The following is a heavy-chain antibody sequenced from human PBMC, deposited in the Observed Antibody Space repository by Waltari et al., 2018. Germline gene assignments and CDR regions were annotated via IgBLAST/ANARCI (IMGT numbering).Heavy chain of an antibody. Sequence: EVQLVESGGVVVQPGGSLRLSCAASGFTFADYTMHWVRPAPGKGLEWVSLISWDGGSTYYADSVKGRFTISRDNSKNSLYLQMNSLRTEDTALYYCAKVHSSSDYYYMDVWGKGTTVTVSS. CDR3: AKVHSSSDYYYMDV. CDR2: ISWDGGST. V-gene: IGHV3-43*01. CDR1: GFTFADYT. D-gene: IGHD6-6*01. J-gene: IGHJ6*03.